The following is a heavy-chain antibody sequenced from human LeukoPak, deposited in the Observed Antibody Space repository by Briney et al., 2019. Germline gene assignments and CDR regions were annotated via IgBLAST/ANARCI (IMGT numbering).Heavy chain of an antibody. CDR3: ARAFTPGIRKALWIGDSL. J-gene: IGHJ4*02. CDR1: GFTFSSYA. V-gene: IGHV3-30*04. Sequence: GTSLSLSCAASGFTFSSYAMHRVRQAPGKGLEWLAVVSAHGLDKFYASSVRGRFTISKDTSKNTLSLQMNSLRSDDSGVYYCARAFTPGIRKALWIGDSLWDQGTLVTVSS. CDR2: VSAHGLDK. D-gene: IGHD3-10*01.